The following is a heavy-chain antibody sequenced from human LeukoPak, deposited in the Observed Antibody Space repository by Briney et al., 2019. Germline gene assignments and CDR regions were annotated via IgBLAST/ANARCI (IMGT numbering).Heavy chain of an antibody. CDR2: IYYSGNT. J-gene: IGHJ4*02. CDR1: GGSISSYY. D-gene: IGHD3-22*01. CDR3: ARRAGSSGYSYYFDY. V-gene: IGHV4-59*08. Sequence: SETLSLTCTVSGGSISSYYWSWIRQPPGKGLEWIGHIYYSGNTNYNPSLKSRVTISLDTSKNQFSLKLTSVTAADTAVYYCARRAGSSGYSYYFDYWGQGTLVTVA.